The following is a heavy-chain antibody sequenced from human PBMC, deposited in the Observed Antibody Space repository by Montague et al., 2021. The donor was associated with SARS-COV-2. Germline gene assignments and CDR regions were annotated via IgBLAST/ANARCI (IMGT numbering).Heavy chain of an antibody. Sequence: SLRLSCAASGFTFSTNLMSWVRQAPGKGLGWVANIKQDGSDRFYVDSVKGRFTLSTDNAKNSVYLQMDGLRPEDTAVYYCARDFYYYMDVWGKGTTVTVSS. CDR2: IKQDGSDR. J-gene: IGHJ6*03. CDR3: ARDFYYYMDV. CDR1: GFTFSTNL. V-gene: IGHV3-7*01.